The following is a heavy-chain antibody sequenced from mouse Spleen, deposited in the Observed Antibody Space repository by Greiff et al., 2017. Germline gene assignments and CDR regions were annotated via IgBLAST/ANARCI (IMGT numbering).Heavy chain of an antibody. Sequence: VQLQQSGPELVKPGASVKISCKASGYAFSSSWMNWVKQRPGKGLEWIGRIYPGDGDTNYNGKFKGKATLTADKSSSTVYMQLSSLTSEDSAVYFCSRDYGGGYFDYWGQGTTLTVSS. CDR1: GYAFSSSW. CDR3: SRDYGGGYFDY. CDR2: IYPGDGDT. D-gene: IGHD1-2*01. V-gene: IGHV1-82*01. J-gene: IGHJ2*01.